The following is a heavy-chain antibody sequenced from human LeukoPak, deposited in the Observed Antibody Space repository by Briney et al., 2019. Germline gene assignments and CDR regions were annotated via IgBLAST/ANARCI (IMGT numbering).Heavy chain of an antibody. J-gene: IGHJ6*02. CDR2: ISGSGGST. CDR3: ARYCSGGSCYSGMDV. CDR1: GFTFSNYV. D-gene: IGHD2-15*01. Sequence: GGSLRLSCAASGFTFSNYVMSWVRQAPGKGLEWVSEISGSGGSTHYTDSVKGRFTISRDNSKNTLFLQMNSLRDEDSAVYYCARYCSGGSCYSGMDVWGQGTTVTVSS. V-gene: IGHV3-23*01.